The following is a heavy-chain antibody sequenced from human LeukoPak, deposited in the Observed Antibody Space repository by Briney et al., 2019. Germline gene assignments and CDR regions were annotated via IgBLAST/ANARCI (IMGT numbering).Heavy chain of an antibody. CDR2: IYTSGST. D-gene: IGHD3-16*01. Sequence: SETLSLTCTVSGGSISSFYWSWIRQPAGKGLEWIGRIYTSGSTNYNPSLKSRVTISVDKSKNQFSLKLSSVTAAAAAVYYCAGVLGGYGCPVFWLDPRGQGTLVTVSS. CDR3: AGVLGGYGCPVFWLDP. CDR1: GGSISSFY. V-gene: IGHV4-4*07. J-gene: IGHJ5*02.